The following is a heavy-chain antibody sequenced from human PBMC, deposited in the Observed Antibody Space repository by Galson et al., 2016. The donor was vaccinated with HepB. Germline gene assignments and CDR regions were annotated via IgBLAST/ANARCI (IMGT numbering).Heavy chain of an antibody. CDR3: AKGPVAGPYYFDY. CDR1: EISFDDYG. CDR2: ITWNSVHT. V-gene: IGHV3-20*04. Sequence: SLRLSCAASEISFDDYGMSWVRQAPGKGLEWVSGITWNSVHTGYADSVKGRFTISRDNAKDSLYLQMNSLRAEDTAFYYWAKGPVAGPYYFDYWGQGALVTVSS. J-gene: IGHJ4*02. D-gene: IGHD6-19*01.